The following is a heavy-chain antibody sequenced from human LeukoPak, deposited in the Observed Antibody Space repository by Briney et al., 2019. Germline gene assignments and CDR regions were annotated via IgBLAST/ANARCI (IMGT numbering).Heavy chain of an antibody. Sequence: GGSLRLSCEASGLTFSSYWMHWVRQAPGKGLLWVSRINSDGSSTSYADSVKGRFTISRDNAKNTLYLQMNSLRAEDTAVYCCARGQAGYNPAYDYWGQGTLVTVSS. CDR3: ARGQAGYNPAYDY. V-gene: IGHV3-74*01. J-gene: IGHJ4*02. D-gene: IGHD5-24*01. CDR2: INSDGSST. CDR1: GLTFSSYW.